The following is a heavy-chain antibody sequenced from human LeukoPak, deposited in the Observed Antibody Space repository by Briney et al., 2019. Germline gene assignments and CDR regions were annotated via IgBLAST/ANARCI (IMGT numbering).Heavy chain of an antibody. CDR2: IYSGGST. J-gene: IGHJ6*02. D-gene: IGHD4-17*01. CDR3: ARPTVTTVYGMDV. CDR1: GFTVSSNY. V-gene: IGHV3-66*04. Sequence: GGSLRLSCAASGFTVSSNYMSWVRQAPGKGLEWVSVIYSGGSTYYADSVKGRFTISRDNSKNTLYLQMNSLRAEDTAMCYCARPTVTTVYGMDVWGQGTTVTVSS.